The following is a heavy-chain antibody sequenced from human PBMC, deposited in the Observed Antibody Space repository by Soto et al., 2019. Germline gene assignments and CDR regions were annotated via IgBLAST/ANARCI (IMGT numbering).Heavy chain of an antibody. CDR2: IIPIFGTA. Sequence: SVTVSCKASGGTFSSYAIRWVRQAPGQGLEWMGGIIPIFGTANYAQKFQGRVTITADESTSTAYMELSSLRSEDTAVYYCARARARITIFGGMDVWGQGTTVTVSS. CDR3: ARARARITIFGGMDV. D-gene: IGHD3-3*01. CDR1: GGTFSSYA. J-gene: IGHJ6*02. V-gene: IGHV1-69*13.